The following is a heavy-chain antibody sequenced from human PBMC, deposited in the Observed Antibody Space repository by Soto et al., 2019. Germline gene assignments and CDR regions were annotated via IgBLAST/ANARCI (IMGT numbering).Heavy chain of an antibody. CDR1: GYTFTGYY. J-gene: IGHJ6*02. CDR2: INPNSGGT. CDR3: ARVGGLVGATRYYYYGMDV. Sequence: ASVKVSCKASGYTFTGYYMHWVRQAPGQGLEWMGWINPNSGGTNYAQKFQGRVTMTRDTSISTAYMELSRLRSDDTDVYYCARVGGLVGATRYYYYGMDVWGQGTTVTVSS. D-gene: IGHD1-26*01. V-gene: IGHV1-2*02.